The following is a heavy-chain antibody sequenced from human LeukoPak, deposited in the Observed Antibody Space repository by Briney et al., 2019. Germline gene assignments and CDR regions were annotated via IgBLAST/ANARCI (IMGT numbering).Heavy chain of an antibody. J-gene: IGHJ4*02. CDR2: IRYDGSNK. Sequence: PGGSLRLSCAASGFTFSSYGMHWVRQAPGKGLEWVAFIRYDGSNKYYADSVKGRFTISRDNSKNTLYLQMNSLRAEDTAVYYCASQVTGYSSSWGFHYYFDYWGQGTLVTVSS. V-gene: IGHV3-30*02. D-gene: IGHD6-13*01. CDR3: ASQVTGYSSSWGFHYYFDY. CDR1: GFTFSSYG.